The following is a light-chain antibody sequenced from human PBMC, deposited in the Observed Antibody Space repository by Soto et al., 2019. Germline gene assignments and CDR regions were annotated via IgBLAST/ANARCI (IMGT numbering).Light chain of an antibody. CDR1: QSVSSY. Sequence: EIVLTQSPATLSLSPGERATLSCRASQSVSSYLAWYQQKPGQAPRLLMYEASTRATGIPARSSGSGSGTDFTLTISSLEPEDFAVYYCQQHANWPLTFGGGTKVDIK. J-gene: IGKJ4*01. CDR3: QQHANWPLT. CDR2: EAS. V-gene: IGKV3-11*01.